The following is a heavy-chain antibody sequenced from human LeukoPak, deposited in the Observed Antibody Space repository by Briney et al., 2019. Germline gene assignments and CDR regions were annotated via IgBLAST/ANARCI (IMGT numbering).Heavy chain of an antibody. V-gene: IGHV5-10-1*01. CDR1: GYSFTSYW. CDR2: IDPSDSYT. Sequence: GESLKISCKGSGYSFTSYWISWVHQMPGKGLEWMGRIDPSDSYTNYSPSFQGHVTISADKSISTAYLQWSSLKASDTAMYYCARTYYYDSSGLVPGYWGQGTLVTVSS. CDR3: ARTYYYDSSGLVPGY. J-gene: IGHJ4*02. D-gene: IGHD3-22*01.